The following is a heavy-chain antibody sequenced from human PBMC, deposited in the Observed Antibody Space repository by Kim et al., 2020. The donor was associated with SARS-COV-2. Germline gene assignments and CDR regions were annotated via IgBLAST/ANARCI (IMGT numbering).Heavy chain of an antibody. J-gene: IGHJ5*02. Sequence: DAVTARFPISRDNAKNSLYLQMKSLRAEDTALYYCARDRRSSSAVDWFDPWGQGTLVTVSS. D-gene: IGHD6-6*01. CDR3: ARDRRSSSAVDWFDP. V-gene: IGHV3-7*01.